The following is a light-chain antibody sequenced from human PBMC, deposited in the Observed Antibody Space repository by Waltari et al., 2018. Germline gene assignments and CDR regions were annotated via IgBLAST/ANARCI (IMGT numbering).Light chain of an antibody. J-gene: IGKJ1*01. CDR3: QNHERLPAT. Sequence: EIVLTQSPGSLSSSPGERVTLSCRASQSVSRALAWYQQKPGQAPRLLIFGASNRATGIPDRFSGSGSETDFSLTISRLEPEDFAVYYCQNHERLPATFGQGTRVEIK. CDR2: GAS. CDR1: QSVSRA. V-gene: IGKV3-20*01.